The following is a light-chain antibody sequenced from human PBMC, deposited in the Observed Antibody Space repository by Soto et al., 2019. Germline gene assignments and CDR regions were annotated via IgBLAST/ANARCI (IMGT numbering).Light chain of an antibody. CDR1: SSDFGTYNL. CDR2: EVI. V-gene: IGLV2-23*02. CDR3: CSHGGIGTTWV. J-gene: IGLJ3*02. Sequence: QSALTQPASVSGSPGQSITISCTATSSDFGTYNLVSWFQQHPDKAPKLIIYEVIKQPSGVSNRFSGSISGNTTSLTVSGLQAEDEATYFCCSHGGIGTTWVFGGGTKITVL.